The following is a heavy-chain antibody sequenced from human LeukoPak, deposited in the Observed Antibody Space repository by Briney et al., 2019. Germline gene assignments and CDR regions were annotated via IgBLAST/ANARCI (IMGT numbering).Heavy chain of an antibody. CDR1: GITFNTYT. V-gene: IGHV3-21*04. CDR3: AKDDTAMVTSSDY. D-gene: IGHD5-18*01. Sequence: GGSLRLSCAASGITFNTYTMNWVRQAPGKGLEWVSSISSSSSYIYYAASVKGRFTISRDNAKNSLYLQMNSLRAEDTAVYYCAKDDTAMVTSSDYWGQGTLVTVSS. J-gene: IGHJ4*02. CDR2: ISSSSSYI.